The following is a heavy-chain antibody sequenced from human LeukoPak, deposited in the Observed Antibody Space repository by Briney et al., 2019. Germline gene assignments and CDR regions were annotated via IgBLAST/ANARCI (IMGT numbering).Heavy chain of an antibody. Sequence: GGSLRLSCVGPGFTFSSYWMTCVRQAPRKGLEWVANIKDDGGEIYSVDSVEGRFTISRDNAKNSLYLQMSSLRAEETAVYYCARARIDYWGQGTLVTVSS. CDR3: ARARIDY. V-gene: IGHV3-7*04. J-gene: IGHJ4*02. CDR2: IKDDGGEI. CDR1: GFTFSSYW. D-gene: IGHD1-14*01.